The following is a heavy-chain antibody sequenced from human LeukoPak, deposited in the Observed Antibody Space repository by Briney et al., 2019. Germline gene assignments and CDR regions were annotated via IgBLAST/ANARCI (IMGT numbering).Heavy chain of an antibody. CDR3: GKTTVGYSSGQKPAWPVDY. D-gene: IGHD5-18*01. Sequence: GGSLRLSCSASGFTFSNYGMSWVRQAPGKGLEWVAGIFGSGGSPHYADPVKGRFTISRDNSRNTVYLQINSLRAEDTAVYYCGKTTVGYSSGQKPAWPVDYWGQGTLVTVSS. CDR1: GFTFSNYG. J-gene: IGHJ4*02. CDR2: IFGSGGSP. V-gene: IGHV3-23*01.